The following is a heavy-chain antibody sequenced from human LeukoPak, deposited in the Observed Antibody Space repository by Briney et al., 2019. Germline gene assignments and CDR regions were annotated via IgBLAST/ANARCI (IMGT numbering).Heavy chain of an antibody. V-gene: IGHV3-21*01. CDR1: GFTFSSNT. D-gene: IGHD3-10*01. CDR2: ISSSSSYI. J-gene: IGHJ4*02. Sequence: GGSLRLSCAASGFTFSSNTMSWVRQAPGKGLEWVSSISSSSSYIYYADSVKGRFTISRDNAKKSLYLEMNSLRAEDTAVYYCAKLAKYFYGWETYYFFEHWGQGTPVTASS. CDR3: AKLAKYFYGWETYYFFEH.